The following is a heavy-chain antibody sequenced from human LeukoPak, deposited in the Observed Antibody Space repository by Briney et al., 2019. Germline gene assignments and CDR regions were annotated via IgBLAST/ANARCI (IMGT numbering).Heavy chain of an antibody. D-gene: IGHD3-22*01. Sequence: LAGGSLRLSCAASGFTFSSYAMSWVRQAPGKGLEWVSAISGSGGSTYYADSVKGRFTISRDNSKNTLYVQMNSLRAEDTAVYYCAKDGGSGYYYFDYWGQGTLVTVSS. V-gene: IGHV3-23*01. CDR1: GFTFSSYA. CDR2: ISGSGGST. CDR3: AKDGGSGYYYFDY. J-gene: IGHJ4*02.